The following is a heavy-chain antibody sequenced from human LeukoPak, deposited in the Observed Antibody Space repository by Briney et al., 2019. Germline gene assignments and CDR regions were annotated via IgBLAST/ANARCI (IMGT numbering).Heavy chain of an antibody. V-gene: IGHV3-23*01. Sequence: PGGSLRLSCAASGFTVSSNYMSWVRQAPGKGLEWVSGIGGSGGSTYYADSVKGRFTISRDNSKNTLYLQMNSLRAEDTAVYYCAKQPAYGDPFFEYWGQGTLVTVSS. D-gene: IGHD4-17*01. CDR2: IGGSGGST. CDR1: GFTVSSNY. J-gene: IGHJ4*02. CDR3: AKQPAYGDPFFEY.